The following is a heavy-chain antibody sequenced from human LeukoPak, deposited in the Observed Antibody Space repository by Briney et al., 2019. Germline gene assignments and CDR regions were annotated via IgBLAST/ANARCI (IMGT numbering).Heavy chain of an antibody. D-gene: IGHD6-13*01. CDR3: ARDREVAAAGTEFDY. V-gene: IGHV1-18*01. Sequence: GASVKVSCKASGGTFSSYAISWVRQAPGQGLEWMGWISAYNGNTNYAQKLQGRVTMTTDTSTSTAYMELRSLRSDDTAVYYCARDREVAAAGTEFDYWGQGTLVTVSS. J-gene: IGHJ4*02. CDR1: GGTFSSYA. CDR2: ISAYNGNT.